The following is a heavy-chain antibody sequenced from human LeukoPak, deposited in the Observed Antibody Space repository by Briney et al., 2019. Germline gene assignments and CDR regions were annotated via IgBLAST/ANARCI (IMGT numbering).Heavy chain of an antibody. V-gene: IGHV4-34*01. J-gene: IGHJ4*02. CDR1: GGSFSGYY. CDR2: INHSGST. D-gene: IGHD3-10*01. CDR3: ARGYGSYYQFDY. Sequence: PSETLSLTCAVYGGSFSGYYWSWIRQPPGKGLEWIGEINHSGSTNYNPSLKSRVTISVDASKNQFSLKLSSVTAADTAVYYCARGYGSYYQFDYWGQGTLVTVSS.